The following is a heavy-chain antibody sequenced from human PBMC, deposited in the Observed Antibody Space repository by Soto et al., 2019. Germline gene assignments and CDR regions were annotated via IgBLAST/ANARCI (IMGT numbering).Heavy chain of an antibody. V-gene: IGHV1-18*01. D-gene: IGHD5-18*01. CDR2: ISAYNGNT. CDR1: GYTFTSYG. Sequence: ASVKVSCKASGYTFTSYGISWVRQAPGQGLEWMGWISAYNGNTNYAQKLQGRVTMTTDTSTSTAYMELRSLRSDDTAVYYCVRDRDLDRDMVHGDFWGQGTLVTRLL. CDR3: VRDRDLDRDMVHGDF. J-gene: IGHJ4*01.